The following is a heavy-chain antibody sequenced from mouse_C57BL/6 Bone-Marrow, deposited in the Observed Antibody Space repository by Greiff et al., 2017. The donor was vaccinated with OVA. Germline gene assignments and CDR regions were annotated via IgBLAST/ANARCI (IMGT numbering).Heavy chain of an antibody. D-gene: IGHD1-1*01. CDR2: IYPGSGNT. CDR3: ARRSSYVFDY. CDR1: GYTFTDYY. Sequence: VKVVESGAELVRPGASVKLSCKASGYTFTDYYINWVKQRPGQGLEWIARIYPGSGNTYYNEKFKGKATLTAEKSSSTAYMQLSSLTSEDSAVYFCARRSSYVFDYWGQGTTLTVSS. V-gene: IGHV1-76*01. J-gene: IGHJ2*01.